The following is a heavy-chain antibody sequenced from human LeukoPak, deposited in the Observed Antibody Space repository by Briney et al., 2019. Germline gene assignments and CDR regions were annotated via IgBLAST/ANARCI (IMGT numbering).Heavy chain of an antibody. J-gene: IGHJ4*02. D-gene: IGHD3-22*01. CDR1: GGTFSSYA. CDR2: IFPIFGTA. V-gene: IGHV1-69*13. Sequence: SVKVSCKASGGTFSSYAISWVRQAPGQGLEWMGGIFPIFGTANYAQKFQGRVTITADESTSTAYMELSSLRSEDTAVYYCARDHDVYYDSSGGKFDYWGQGTLVTVSS. CDR3: ARDHDVYYDSSGGKFDY.